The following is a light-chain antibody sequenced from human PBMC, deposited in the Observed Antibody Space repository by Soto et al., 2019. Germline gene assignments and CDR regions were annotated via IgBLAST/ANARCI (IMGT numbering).Light chain of an antibody. CDR1: QSISSW. CDR3: QQYNSYPST. Sequence: DIQMTQSPSTLSASVGDRVTITCRASQSISSWLAWYQQKPGKAPKLLIYKASSLESGVPSRFSVSGSGTEFTLTISSLQPDDFAAYYCQQYNSYPSTFGQGTKLEIK. CDR2: KAS. V-gene: IGKV1-5*03. J-gene: IGKJ2*01.